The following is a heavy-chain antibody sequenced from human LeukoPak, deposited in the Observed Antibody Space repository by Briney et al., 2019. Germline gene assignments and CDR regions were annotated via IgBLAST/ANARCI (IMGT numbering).Heavy chain of an antibody. CDR3: AREGNDYVWESYRYLAMDV. CDR1: GYTFTGYY. V-gene: IGHV1-2*06. J-gene: IGHJ6*03. CDR2: INPNSGGT. Sequence: ASVKVSCKASGYTFTGYYMHWVRQAPGQGLEWMGRINPNSGGTNYAQKFQGRVTMTRDTSISTAYMELSRLRSDDTAVYYCAREGNDYVWESYRYLAMDVWGKGTTVTVSS. D-gene: IGHD3-16*02.